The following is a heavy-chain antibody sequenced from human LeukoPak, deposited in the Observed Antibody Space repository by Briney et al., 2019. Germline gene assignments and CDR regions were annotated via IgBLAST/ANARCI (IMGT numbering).Heavy chain of an antibody. D-gene: IGHD6-13*01. J-gene: IGHJ4*02. V-gene: IGHV1-69*05. Sequence: VASVTVSCKASGGTFSSYAISWVRQAPGQGLEWMGGIIPIFGTANYAQKFQGRVTITTDESTSTAYMELSSLRSEDTAVYYCARGSRSSSWYYFDYWGQGTLVTVSS. CDR2: IIPIFGTA. CDR3: ARGSRSSSWYYFDY. CDR1: GGTFSSYA.